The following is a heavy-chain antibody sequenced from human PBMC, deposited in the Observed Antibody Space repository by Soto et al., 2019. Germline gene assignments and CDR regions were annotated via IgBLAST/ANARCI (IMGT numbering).Heavy chain of an antibody. V-gene: IGHV5-51*01. CDR3: SRRDEEDVP. CDR2: IYPGDSDT. J-gene: IGHJ5*02. CDR1: GYSFTTYW. Sequence: PGESLKISCKGCGYSFTTYWIGWVRQMPGKGLEWMGIIYPGDSDTRYSPSFQGQVTMSADKSISTAYLQWSSLKASNTAMYYCSRRDEEDVPCCQGRRVTDS.